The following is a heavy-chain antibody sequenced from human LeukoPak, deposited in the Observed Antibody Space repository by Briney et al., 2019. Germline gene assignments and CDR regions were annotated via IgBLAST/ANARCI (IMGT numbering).Heavy chain of an antibody. CDR2: INSDGSST. Sequence: TGGSLRLSCAASGFTFSSYWMHWVRQAPGEGLVWVSRINSDGSSTSYADSVKGRFTVSRDNAKNTLYLQMNSLRAEDTAVYYCARGGYCSGGSCYDIFDYWGQGTLVTVSS. J-gene: IGHJ4*02. D-gene: IGHD2-15*01. CDR3: ARGGYCSGGSCYDIFDY. V-gene: IGHV3-74*01. CDR1: GFTFSSYW.